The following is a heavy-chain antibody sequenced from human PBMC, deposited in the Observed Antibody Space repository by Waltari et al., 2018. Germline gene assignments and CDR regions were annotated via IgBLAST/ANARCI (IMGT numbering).Heavy chain of an antibody. Sequence: QMQLQESGPGLVKPSGTLSLTCAVSGGSISSSNWWSWVRQPPGKGLEWIGEIYHSGSTNYNPSLKSRVTISVDTSKNQFSLKLSSVTAADTAVYYCARAGGIAARPKNYYYYMDVCGKGTTVTVSS. V-gene: IGHV4-4*02. CDR1: GGSISSSNW. D-gene: IGHD6-6*01. CDR2: IYHSGST. J-gene: IGHJ6*03. CDR3: ARAGGIAARPKNYYYYMDV.